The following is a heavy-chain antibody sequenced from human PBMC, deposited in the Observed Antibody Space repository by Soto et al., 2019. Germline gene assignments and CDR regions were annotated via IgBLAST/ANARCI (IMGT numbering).Heavy chain of an antibody. CDR1: GYTFISHG. D-gene: IGHD3-3*01. CDR2: ISGKNGNT. Sequence: QVQLVQSGVEVKKPGASVKVSCKASGYTFISHGISWVRQAPGQGLEWMGWISGKNGNTNYAQKLQGRVTLTTDTAKSTAYMELRSLRSDDTAVYYCARVSSSIGVGPDEGRDVWGQGTTVTVSS. V-gene: IGHV1-18*04. CDR3: ARVSSSIGVGPDEGRDV. J-gene: IGHJ6*02.